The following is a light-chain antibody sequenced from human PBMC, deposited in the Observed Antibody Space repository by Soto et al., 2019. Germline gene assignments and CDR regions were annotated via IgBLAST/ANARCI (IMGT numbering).Light chain of an antibody. J-gene: IGKJ4*01. V-gene: IGKV1-13*02. Sequence: AIQLTQSPSSLSASEGDRVTITCRASQGISSALAWYQQKPGKAPKLLIYDASSLESGVPSRFSGSGSGTDFTLTISSLQPEDFATYYCQQFNSYPLFGGGTKVEIK. CDR2: DAS. CDR1: QGISSA. CDR3: QQFNSYPL.